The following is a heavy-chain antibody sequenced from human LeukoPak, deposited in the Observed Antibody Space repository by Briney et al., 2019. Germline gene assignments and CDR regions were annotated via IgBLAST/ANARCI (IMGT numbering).Heavy chain of an antibody. J-gene: IGHJ4*02. Sequence: GGSLRLSCAASGFTFSSYWMSWVRQAPGKGLEWVANIKQDGSEKYYVDSVKGRFTISRDNAKNSLYLQMNSLSAEDTAIYYCARDRRDGYNVLDYWGQGTLVTVSS. V-gene: IGHV3-7*01. CDR2: IKQDGSEK. D-gene: IGHD5-24*01. CDR1: GFTFSSYW. CDR3: ARDRRDGYNVLDY.